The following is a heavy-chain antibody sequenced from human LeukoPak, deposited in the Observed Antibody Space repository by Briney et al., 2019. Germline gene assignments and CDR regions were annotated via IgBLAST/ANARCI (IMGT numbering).Heavy chain of an antibody. CDR3: ARDGWYCSSSSCYDEGIDGYYVDGIDI. V-gene: IGHV1-2*02. CDR1: GYTFTGYY. D-gene: IGHD2-2*01. CDR2: NNPNSGGT. Sequence: GASVKVSCQASGYTFTGYYMHWVRQAPGQGLAWVGGNNPNSGGTKYAQKFQGRVTMTRDTSISTANMKLSRLRSEDTAVYYRARDGWYCSSSSCYDEGIDGYYVDGIDIWGQGTMVTVSS. J-gene: IGHJ6*02.